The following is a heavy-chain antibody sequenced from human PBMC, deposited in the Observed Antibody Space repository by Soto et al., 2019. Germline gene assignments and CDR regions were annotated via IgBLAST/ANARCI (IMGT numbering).Heavy chain of an antibody. CDR2: IYYSGST. V-gene: IGHV4-59*01. J-gene: IGHJ4*02. CDR1: GGSISSYY. Sequence: QVQLQESGPGLVRPSETLSLTCTVSGGSISSYYWSWIRQPPGKGLEWIGYIYYSGSTNYNPSLNSRVPISVDTSKNQFSLKLSSVTAADTAVYYCARRYGDAVDFWGQGTLVTVSS. CDR3: ARRYGDAVDF. D-gene: IGHD4-17*01.